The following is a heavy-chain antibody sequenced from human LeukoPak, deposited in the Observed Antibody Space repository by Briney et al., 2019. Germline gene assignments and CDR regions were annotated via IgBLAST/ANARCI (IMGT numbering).Heavy chain of an antibody. Sequence: ASVRVSCKASGYSFSYFGINWERQAPGQGLEWMGWISCYNGNTNYAQKSEGRLTLTTDTATSTVYMELRNLRSDDTAVYYCARGLDAAAGLANFDYWGQGTLVTVSS. D-gene: IGHD6-25*01. J-gene: IGHJ4*02. CDR1: GYSFSYFG. V-gene: IGHV1-18*01. CDR2: ISCYNGNT. CDR3: ARGLDAAAGLANFDY.